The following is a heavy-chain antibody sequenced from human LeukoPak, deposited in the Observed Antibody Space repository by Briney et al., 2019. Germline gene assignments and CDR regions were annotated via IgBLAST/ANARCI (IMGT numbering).Heavy chain of an antibody. D-gene: IGHD6-19*01. CDR3: ARLRVAALRGYFDY. Sequence: SETLSLTCTVSGGSISSSSYYWGWIRQPPGKGLEWIGSIYYSGSTYYNPSLKSRVTISVDTSKNQFSLKLSSVTAADTAVYYCARLRVAALRGYFDYWGQGTLVTVSS. CDR1: GGSISSSSYY. V-gene: IGHV4-39*01. CDR2: IYYSGST. J-gene: IGHJ4*02.